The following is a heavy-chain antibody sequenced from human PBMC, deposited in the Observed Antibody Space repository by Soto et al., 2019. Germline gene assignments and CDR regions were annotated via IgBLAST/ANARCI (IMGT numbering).Heavy chain of an antibody. CDR2: IKSKTDGGTT. V-gene: IGHV3-15*01. J-gene: IGHJ3*02. Sequence: EVQLVESGGGLVKPGGSLRLSCAASGFTFSNAWMSWVRQAPGKGLEWVGRIKSKTDGGTTDYAAPVKGRFTISRDDSKNTLYLQMNSLKTEDTAVYYCTSPRSPDAFDIWGQGTMVTVSS. CDR3: TSPRSPDAFDI. CDR1: GFTFSNAW.